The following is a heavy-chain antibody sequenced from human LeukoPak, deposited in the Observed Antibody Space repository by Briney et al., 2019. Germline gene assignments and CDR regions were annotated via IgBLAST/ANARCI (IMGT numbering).Heavy chain of an antibody. J-gene: IGHJ4*02. V-gene: IGHV4-34*01. CDR2: INHSGST. Sequence: PSETLSLTCAVYGGSFSGYYWSWIRQPPGKGLEWIGEINHSGSTNYNPSLKSRVTISVDTSKNQFSLKLSSVTAADTAVYYCARESPVGYFDYWGQGTLVTVSS. CDR3: ARESPVGYFDY. CDR1: GGSFSGYY.